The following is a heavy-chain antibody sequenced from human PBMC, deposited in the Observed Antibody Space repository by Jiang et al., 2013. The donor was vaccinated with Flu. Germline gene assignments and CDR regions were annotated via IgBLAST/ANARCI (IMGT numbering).Heavy chain of an antibody. CDR3: ARIKWERGYYYFDY. J-gene: IGHJ4*02. CDR2: ISAYNGNT. Sequence: KVSCKASGYTFTSYGISWVRQAPGQGLEWMGWISAYNGNTNYAQKLQGRVTMTTDTSTSTAYMELRSLRSDDTAVYYCARIKWERGYYYFDYWGQGTLVTVSS. V-gene: IGHV1-18*01. D-gene: IGHD1-26*01. CDR1: GYTFTSYG.